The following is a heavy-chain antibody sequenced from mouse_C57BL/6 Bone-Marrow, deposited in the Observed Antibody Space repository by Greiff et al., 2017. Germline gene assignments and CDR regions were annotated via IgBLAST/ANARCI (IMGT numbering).Heavy chain of an antibody. CDR1: GFTFSDFY. CDR2: SRNKANDYTT. D-gene: IGHD2-3*01. Sequence: EVQLVESGGGLVQSGRSLRLSCATSGFTFSDFYMEWVRQAPGKGLEWIAASRNKANDYTTEYSASVKGRFIVSRDTSQSILYLQMNALRAEDTAIYYCARDAELDGYWYFDVWGTGTTVTVSS. J-gene: IGHJ1*03. V-gene: IGHV7-1*01. CDR3: ARDAELDGYWYFDV.